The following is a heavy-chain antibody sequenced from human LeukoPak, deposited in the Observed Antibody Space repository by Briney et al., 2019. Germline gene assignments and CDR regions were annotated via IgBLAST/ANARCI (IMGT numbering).Heavy chain of an antibody. D-gene: IGHD6-19*01. CDR1: GGSICSGDYY. V-gene: IGHV4-39*07. CDR3: ASVRGYSSGWYASGFDP. Sequence: PSETLSLTCTVSGGSICSGDYYWGWIRQPPGKGPEWIGSIYYTGSTNYNPSLKSRVTISLDTSKNQFSLKLTSVTAADTAIYYCASVRGYSSGWYASGFDPWGQGTLVTVSS. CDR2: IYYTGST. J-gene: IGHJ5*02.